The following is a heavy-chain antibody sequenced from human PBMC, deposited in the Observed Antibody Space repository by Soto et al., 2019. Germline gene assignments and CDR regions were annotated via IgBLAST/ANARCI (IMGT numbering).Heavy chain of an antibody. J-gene: IGHJ4*02. D-gene: IGHD3-10*01. CDR3: ARHYKRQGIDY. CDR1: GGSISSYY. Sequence: PSETLSLTCTVSGGSISSYYWSWIRQPPGKGLEWIGYIYYSGSTNYNPSLKSRVTISVDTFKNQFSLKLSSVTAADTAVYYCARHYKRQGIDYWGQGTLVTVSS. V-gene: IGHV4-59*08. CDR2: IYYSGST.